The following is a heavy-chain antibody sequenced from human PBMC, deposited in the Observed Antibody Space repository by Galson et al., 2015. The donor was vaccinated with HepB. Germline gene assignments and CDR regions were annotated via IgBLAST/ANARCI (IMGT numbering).Heavy chain of an antibody. CDR1: GYTFTSYG. J-gene: IGHJ3*02. CDR3: ARDPSSIMIGDEPDAFDI. Sequence: SVKVSCKASGYTFTSYGISWVRQAPGQGLEWMGWISAYNGNTNYAQKLQGRVTMTTDTSTSTAYMELRSLRSDDTAVYYCARDPSSIMIGDEPDAFDIWGQGTMVTVSS. CDR2: ISAYNGNT. D-gene: IGHD3-22*01. V-gene: IGHV1-18*04.